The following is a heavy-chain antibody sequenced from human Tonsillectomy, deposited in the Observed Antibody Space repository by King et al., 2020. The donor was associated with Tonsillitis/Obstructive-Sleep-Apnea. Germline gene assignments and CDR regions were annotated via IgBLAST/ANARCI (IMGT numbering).Heavy chain of an antibody. CDR2: IWYDGSNK. D-gene: IGHD3-10*01. V-gene: IGHV3-33*01. Sequence: VQLVESGGGVVQPGRSLRLSCAASGFTFSSYGMHWVRQAPGKGLEWVAVIWYDGSNKYYADSVKGRFTISRDNSKNTLYLQMNSLRAEDTAVYYCARDGEYYHGSGSYSDAFDIWGQGTMVTVSS. J-gene: IGHJ3*02. CDR1: GFTFSSYG. CDR3: ARDGEYYHGSGSYSDAFDI.